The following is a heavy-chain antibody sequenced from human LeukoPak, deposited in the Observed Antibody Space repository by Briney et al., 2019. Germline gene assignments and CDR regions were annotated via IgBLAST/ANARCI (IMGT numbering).Heavy chain of an antibody. CDR2: MNPGSDYT. CDR3: TKAASDSSSVNWFDP. D-gene: IGHD6-6*01. J-gene: IGHJ5*02. Sequence: ASVKVSCKASGYTFTSYYMHWVRQAPGQGLEWMGVMNPGSDYTTYARKFQGRVTMTNDTSTSTVYMELSSLKSEDTAVYYCTKAASDSSSVNWFDPWGQGTLVTVSS. CDR1: GYTFTSYY. V-gene: IGHV1-46*01.